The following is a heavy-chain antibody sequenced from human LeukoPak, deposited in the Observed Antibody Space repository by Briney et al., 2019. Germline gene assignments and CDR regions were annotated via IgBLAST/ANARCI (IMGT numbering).Heavy chain of an antibody. J-gene: IGHJ4*02. V-gene: IGHV4-38-2*01. CDR1: GYSISSGYY. D-gene: IGHD5-24*01. Sequence: KPSETLSLTCAVSGYSISSGYYWGWIRPPPGKGLEWIGSIYHSRSTFYNPSLKSRVTISVDTSKNQFSLKLTSVTAADTAVYYCARLMSTIDSWGQGTLVTVSS. CDR2: IYHSRST. CDR3: ARLMSTIDS.